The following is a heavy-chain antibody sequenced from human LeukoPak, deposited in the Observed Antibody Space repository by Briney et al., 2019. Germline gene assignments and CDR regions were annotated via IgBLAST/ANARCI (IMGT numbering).Heavy chain of an antibody. CDR2: IYYSGST. J-gene: IGHJ4*02. Sequence: SETLSLTCTVSGGSISSSSYYWGWIRQPPGKGLEWIGSIYYSGSTYYNPSLKSRVTISVDTSKNQFSLKLSSVTAADTAVYYCAREGYYDSSGYSRNFDYWGQGTLVTVSS. V-gene: IGHV4-39*07. CDR1: GGSISSSSYY. D-gene: IGHD3-22*01. CDR3: AREGYYDSSGYSRNFDY.